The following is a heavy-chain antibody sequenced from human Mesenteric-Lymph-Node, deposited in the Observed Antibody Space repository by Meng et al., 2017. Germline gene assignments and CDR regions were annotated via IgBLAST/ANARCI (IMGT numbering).Heavy chain of an antibody. D-gene: IGHD3-10*01. J-gene: IGHJ4*02. Sequence: QVQLKQWGAEVLKPSETLSLTCAVYGGSLSGYYWSWIRQPPGKGLEWMGEVYRNGVTKYSPSLRSRVVISIDTSKNQFSLNLRSVSAADTAMYYCARGGATPMIIKYWGPGTLVTVSS. CDR1: GGSLSGYY. V-gene: IGHV4-34*02. CDR3: ARGGATPMIIKY. CDR2: VYRNGVT.